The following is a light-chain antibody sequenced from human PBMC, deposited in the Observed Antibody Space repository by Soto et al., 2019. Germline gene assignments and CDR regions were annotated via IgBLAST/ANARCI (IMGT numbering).Light chain of an antibody. J-gene: IGLJ3*02. CDR2: DVS. V-gene: IGLV2-14*03. CDR1: SGDIGGYNF. Sequence: QSALTQPASVSGSPGRSITISCTGTSGDIGGYNFVSWYQQHPGEVPRLMIHDVSNRPSGVSHRFSGSKSGNTASLTISGLQAEDEADYYCASYAGTDTPVVFGGGTQLTVL. CDR3: ASYAGTDTPVV.